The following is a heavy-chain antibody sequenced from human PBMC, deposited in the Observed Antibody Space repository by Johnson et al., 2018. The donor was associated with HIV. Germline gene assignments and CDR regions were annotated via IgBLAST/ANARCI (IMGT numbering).Heavy chain of an antibody. V-gene: IGHV3-30*04. CDR2: FSYDGSYK. Sequence: VQLVESGGGVVQPGRSLRLSCAASGFVFSAYAMNWVRQAPGKGLEWVAIFSYDGSYKYSADSVKGRFTISRDNSKNTLYLQMDSLRAEDTAVYYCARDFFDSTTYPRRGQADAFDIWGQGTMVTVSS. J-gene: IGHJ3*02. CDR3: ARDFFDSTTYPRRGQADAFDI. CDR1: GFVFSAYA. D-gene: IGHD2/OR15-2a*01.